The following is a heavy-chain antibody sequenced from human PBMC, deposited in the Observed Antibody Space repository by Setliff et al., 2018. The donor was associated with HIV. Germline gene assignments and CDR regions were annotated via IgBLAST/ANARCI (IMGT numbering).Heavy chain of an antibody. V-gene: IGHV1-8*02. J-gene: IGHJ3*02. CDR2: MNPNSGNT. D-gene: IGHD3-22*01. CDR1: GYTFTSYD. CDR3: ARGPNYYDSSGYYYRDAFDI. Sequence: VASVKVSCKASGYTFTSYDINWVRQATGQGLEWMGWMNPNSGNTGYAQKFQGRVTMTRNTSISTAYMELSSLRSEDTAVYYCARGPNYYDSSGYYYRDAFDIWGQGTMVTVSS.